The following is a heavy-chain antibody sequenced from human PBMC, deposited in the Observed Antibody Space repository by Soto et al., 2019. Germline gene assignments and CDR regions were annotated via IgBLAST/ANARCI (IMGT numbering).Heavy chain of an antibody. Sequence: KVSYKASGFTFSSSALQWVRQARGQRLEWIGCIVVVSGNTNYAQKFQERVTITRDMSTSKAYMELPSLRSEDTAVYYCAAEQYYDFWSGYFPPGPDYYHYGMDXWGQATTVTVS. D-gene: IGHD3-3*01. CDR1: GFTFSSSA. CDR3: AAEQYYDFWSGYFPPGPDYYHYGMDX. CDR2: IVVVSGNT. J-gene: IGHJ6*02. V-gene: IGHV1-58*01.